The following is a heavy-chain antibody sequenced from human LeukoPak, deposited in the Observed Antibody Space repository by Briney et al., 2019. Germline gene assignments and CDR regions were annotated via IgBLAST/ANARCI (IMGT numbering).Heavy chain of an antibody. CDR1: GFPFSDYY. CDR3: VKRECSTPDCRGGSCQADFFDH. CDR2: ILNTHKTI. V-gene: IGHV3-11*01. D-gene: IGHD2-15*01. J-gene: IGHJ4*02. Sequence: GGSLRLSCVASGFPFSDYYMSWIRQAPGKGLEWISYILNTHKTIFYADSGQGRFTVSRDNAKNSLYLQMNSLRVEDTAVYFCVKRECSTPDCRGGSCQADFFDHWGQGVLVTVSS.